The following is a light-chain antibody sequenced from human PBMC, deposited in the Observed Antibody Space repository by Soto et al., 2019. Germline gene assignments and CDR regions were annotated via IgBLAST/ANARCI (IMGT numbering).Light chain of an antibody. Sequence: DIVMTQSPDSLAVSLGERATINCKSSQSVLYSSNNKNYLAWYQQKPGQPPKLLIYWASTRESGVPDRFSGSGSGTDFTLTISSLQAEDVAVYYCQHYYSTPPLFGQGTKVELK. CDR1: QSVLYSSNNKNY. CDR2: WAS. J-gene: IGKJ2*01. CDR3: QHYYSTPPL. V-gene: IGKV4-1*01.